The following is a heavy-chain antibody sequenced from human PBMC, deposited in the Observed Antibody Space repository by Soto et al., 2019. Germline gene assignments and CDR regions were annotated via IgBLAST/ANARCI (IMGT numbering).Heavy chain of an antibody. CDR1: GGSFSDYY. Sequence: QVQLQQWGAGLLKPSETLSLTCAVHGGSFSDYYWSWIRQPPGKGLEWIGEINYSGRTNYNPALKSRITISVDTSKSPFSLKLSSMTAADTAVYYCASTGHLFDYWGQGIAVTVSS. J-gene: IGHJ4*02. CDR2: INYSGRT. D-gene: IGHD4-17*01. CDR3: ASTGHLFDY. V-gene: IGHV4-34*01.